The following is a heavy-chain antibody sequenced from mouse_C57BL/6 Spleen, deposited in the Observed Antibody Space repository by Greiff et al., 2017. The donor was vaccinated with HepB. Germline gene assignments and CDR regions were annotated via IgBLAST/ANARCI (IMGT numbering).Heavy chain of an antibody. CDR3: AREWGRYFDV. CDR2: INPNNGGT. V-gene: IGHV1-22*01. J-gene: IGHJ1*03. Sequence: VHVKQSGPELVKPGASVKMSCKASGYTFTDYNMHWVKQSHGKSLEWIGYINPNNGGTSYNQKFKGKATLTVNKSSSTAYMELRSLTSEDSAVYYCAREWGRYFDVWGTGTTVTVSS. CDR1: GYTFTDYN.